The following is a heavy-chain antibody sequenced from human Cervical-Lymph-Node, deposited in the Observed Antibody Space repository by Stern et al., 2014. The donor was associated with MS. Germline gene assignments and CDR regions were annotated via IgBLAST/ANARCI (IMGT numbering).Heavy chain of an antibody. CDR1: GFSFTGYW. J-gene: IGHJ4*02. Sequence: QLVQSGAEVKKPGESLQISCQGSGFSFTGYWIGWVRQMPGKGLEWGGKIYPGDSDRGHSPSYQGQVTIAVDKSISTAYLKGSSLRASDPAMYFWARRNGDLAFDYWGQGTLVTVSS. CDR2: IYPGDSDR. CDR3: ARRNGDLAFDY. V-gene: IGHV5-51*01. D-gene: IGHD3-10*01.